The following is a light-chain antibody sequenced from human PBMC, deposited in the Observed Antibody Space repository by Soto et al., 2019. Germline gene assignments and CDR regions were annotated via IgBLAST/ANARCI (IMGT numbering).Light chain of an antibody. CDR2: EVN. CDR3: CSSAGSITPHV. CDR1: SSDVANYNL. V-gene: IGLV2-23*02. J-gene: IGLJ1*01. Sequence: QSALTQPASVSGSPGQSITISCTGTSSDVANYNLVSWYQQHPGKAPKLMIYEVNKRPSGISNRFSGSTSANTASLTISGLQAEDEADYYRCSSAGSITPHVFGTGTKVTVL.